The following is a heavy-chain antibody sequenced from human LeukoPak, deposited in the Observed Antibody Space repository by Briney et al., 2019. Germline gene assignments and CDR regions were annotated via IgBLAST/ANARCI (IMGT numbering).Heavy chain of an antibody. CDR2: MNPNSGNT. CDR3: AQNQWEFLA. D-gene: IGHD1-26*01. J-gene: IGHJ5*02. Sequence: ASVKVSCKASGYTFTSYDINWVRQATGQGLEWMGWMNPNSGNTGYAQKFQGRVTMTRNTSISTAYMELNSLRAEDTAAYFCAQNQWEFLAWGQGTLVTVSS. CDR1: GYTFTSYD. V-gene: IGHV1-8*01.